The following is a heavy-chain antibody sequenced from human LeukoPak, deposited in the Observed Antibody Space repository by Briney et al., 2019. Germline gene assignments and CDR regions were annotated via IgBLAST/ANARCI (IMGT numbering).Heavy chain of an antibody. CDR1: GGSISSYY. V-gene: IGHV4-59*01. CDR2: IYYSGST. D-gene: IGHD3-9*01. CDR3: ARVSWDVGSGRGPLYYDILTGYFDY. Sequence: PSETLSLTCTVSGGSISSYYWSWIRQPPGKGLEWIGYIYYSGSTNYNPSLKSRVTISVDTSKNQFSLKLSSVTAADTAVYYCARVSWDVGSGRGPLYYDILTGYFDYWGQGTLVTVSS. J-gene: IGHJ4*02.